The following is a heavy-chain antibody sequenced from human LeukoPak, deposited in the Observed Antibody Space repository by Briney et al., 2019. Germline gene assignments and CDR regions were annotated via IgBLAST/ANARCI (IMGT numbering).Heavy chain of an antibody. J-gene: IGHJ4*02. CDR2: IKQDGSDE. D-gene: IGHD1-1*01. V-gene: IGHV3-7*01. Sequence: GGSLRLSCAASGFPFSSYWMSWVRQAPGKGLEWVANIKQDGSDEYYVDSVKGRFTISRDNAKNSLYLQLNSLRADDTAVYYCARLTGTTDFDYWGQGTLVTVSS. CDR1: GFPFSSYW. CDR3: ARLTGTTDFDY.